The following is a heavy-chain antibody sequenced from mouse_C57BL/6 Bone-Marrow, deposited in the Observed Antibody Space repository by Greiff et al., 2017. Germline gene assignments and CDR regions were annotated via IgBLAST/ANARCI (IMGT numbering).Heavy chain of an antibody. CDR1: GFTFSDYG. V-gene: IGHV5-17*01. D-gene: IGHD1-1*01. CDR3: ARGYYGSSDLDY. J-gene: IGHJ2*01. CDR2: ISSGSSTI. Sequence: DVKLVESGGGLVKPGGSLKLSCAASGFTFSDYGMHWVRQAPEKGLEWVAYISSGSSTIYYADTVKGRFTISRDNAKNTLFLQMTSLRSEDTAMYYCARGYYGSSDLDYWGQGTTLTVSS.